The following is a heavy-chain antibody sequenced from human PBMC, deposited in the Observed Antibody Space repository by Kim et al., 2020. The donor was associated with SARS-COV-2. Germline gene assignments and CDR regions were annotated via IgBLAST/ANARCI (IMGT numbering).Heavy chain of an antibody. Sequence: ASVKVSCKASGYTFTSYAMHWVRQAPGQRLEWMGWINAGNGNTKYSQKFQGRVTITRDTSASTAYMELSSLRSEDTAVYYCARDPGVTMVRGVNGMDVWGQGTTVTVSS. J-gene: IGHJ6*02. CDR1: GYTFTSYA. CDR3: ARDPGVTMVRGVNGMDV. CDR2: INAGNGNT. D-gene: IGHD3-10*01. V-gene: IGHV1-3*01.